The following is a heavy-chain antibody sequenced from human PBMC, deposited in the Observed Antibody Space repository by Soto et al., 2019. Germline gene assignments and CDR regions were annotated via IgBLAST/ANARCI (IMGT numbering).Heavy chain of an antibody. CDR1: GGPLSSSRYY. CDR2: IYYSGRT. D-gene: IGHD3-10*01. CDR3: AGRFGEFLFDY. Sequence: DIVSVNCIDPGGPLSSSRYYWGWIRQPPGKGLEWTGSIYYSGRTYHNPSLKSRVTISVDTSKNQFSLKLSSVTAADTAVYYCAGRFGEFLFDYWGQGTLVTVSS. V-gene: IGHV4-39*01. J-gene: IGHJ4*02.